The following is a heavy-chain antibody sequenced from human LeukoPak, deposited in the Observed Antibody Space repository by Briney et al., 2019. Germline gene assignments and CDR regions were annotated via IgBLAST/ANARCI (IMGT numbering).Heavy chain of an antibody. D-gene: IGHD3-3*01. CDR2: IYYSGST. J-gene: IGHJ6*03. Sequence: SETLSLTCTVSGGSISSSSYYWGWIRQPPGKGLEWIGSIYYSGSTYYNPSLKSRVTISVDTSENQFSLKLSSVTAADTAVYYCARQSAIFALHYYYMDVWGKGTTVTVSS. CDR1: GGSISSSSYY. V-gene: IGHV4-39*01. CDR3: ARQSAIFALHYYYMDV.